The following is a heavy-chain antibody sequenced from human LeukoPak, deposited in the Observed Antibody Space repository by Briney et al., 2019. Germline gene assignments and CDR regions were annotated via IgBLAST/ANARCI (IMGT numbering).Heavy chain of an antibody. CDR1: GGSISSYY. CDR2: IYTSGST. CDR3: ARHGLSGSGSFFDY. Sequence: PSETLSLTCSVSGGSISSYYWSWIRQPPGKGLEWIGYIYTSGSTYYNPSLKSRVTISVDTSKNQFSLKLSSVTAADTAVYYCARHGLSGSGSFFDYWGQGTPVTVSS. J-gene: IGHJ4*02. V-gene: IGHV4-4*09. D-gene: IGHD1-26*01.